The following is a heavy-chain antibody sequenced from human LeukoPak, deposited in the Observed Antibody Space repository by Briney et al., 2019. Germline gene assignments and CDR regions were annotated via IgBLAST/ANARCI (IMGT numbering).Heavy chain of an antibody. V-gene: IGHV3-23*01. CDR3: AKSPGDYGDYVVNFDY. CDR1: GFTFSSYA. J-gene: IGHJ4*02. CDR2: ISGSGGST. D-gene: IGHD4-17*01. Sequence: GGSLRLSCAASGFTFSSYAMSGLRQAPGKGLEWVSAISGSGGSTYYADSVKGRLTISRDNSKNTLYLQMNSLRAEDTAVYYCAKSPGDYGDYVVNFDYWGQGTLVTVSS.